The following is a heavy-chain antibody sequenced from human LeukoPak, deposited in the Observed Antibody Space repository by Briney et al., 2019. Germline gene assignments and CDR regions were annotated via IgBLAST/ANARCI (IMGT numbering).Heavy chain of an antibody. CDR3: ARANLDTFGVVIIGSTNWFDP. CDR1: GGTFSSYA. J-gene: IGHJ5*02. Sequence: ASVKVSRKASGGTFSSYAISWVRQAPGQGLEWMGGIIPIFGTANYAQKFQGRVTITTDESTSTAYMELSSLRSEDTAVYYCARANLDTFGVVIIGSTNWFDPWGQGTLVTVSS. V-gene: IGHV1-69*05. D-gene: IGHD3-3*01. CDR2: IIPIFGTA.